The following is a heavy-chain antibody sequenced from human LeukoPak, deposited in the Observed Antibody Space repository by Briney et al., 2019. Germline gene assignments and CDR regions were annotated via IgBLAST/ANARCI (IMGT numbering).Heavy chain of an antibody. Sequence: SGGSLRLSCTASGFPFYSYWMTWVRQTPGKGLEWVANIRHDGSTKYYVDSVKGRFTISRDNAKNSLYLQMNSLRDEDTAVYYCASSGSYRFDYWGQGTLVTVSS. V-gene: IGHV3-7*01. CDR1: GFPFYSYW. J-gene: IGHJ4*02. CDR2: IRHDGSTK. D-gene: IGHD1-26*01. CDR3: ASSGSYRFDY.